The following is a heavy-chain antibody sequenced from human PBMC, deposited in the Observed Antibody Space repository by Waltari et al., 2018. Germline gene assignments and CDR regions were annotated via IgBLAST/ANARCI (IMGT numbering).Heavy chain of an antibody. CDR1: GVTFSSYT. J-gene: IGHJ4*02. V-gene: IGHV1-69*02. CDR2: ILPVVGIA. Sequence: QVQLVQSGAEVKKPGSSVKVSCKASGVTFSSYTISWGRQARRQGLGWMGRILPVVGIANYAQKIQGRITITADESTSTAYMELSSLRSEDTAVYYCARSYTVTNLDYWGQGTLVTVSS. D-gene: IGHD4-17*01. CDR3: ARSYTVTNLDY.